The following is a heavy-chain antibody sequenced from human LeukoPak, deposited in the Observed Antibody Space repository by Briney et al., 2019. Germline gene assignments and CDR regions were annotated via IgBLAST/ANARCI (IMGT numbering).Heavy chain of an antibody. CDR3: ARLGPYYRGYAFDI. V-gene: IGHV4-61*08. Sequence: PSETLSLTCTVSGDSISSGDYYWSWIRQPPGKGLEWIGYIYYSGSTNYNPSLKSRVTISVDTSKNQFSLKLSSVTAADTAVYYCARLGPYYRGYAFDIWGQGTMVTVSS. D-gene: IGHD3-16*01. CDR1: GDSISSGDYY. CDR2: IYYSGST. J-gene: IGHJ3*02.